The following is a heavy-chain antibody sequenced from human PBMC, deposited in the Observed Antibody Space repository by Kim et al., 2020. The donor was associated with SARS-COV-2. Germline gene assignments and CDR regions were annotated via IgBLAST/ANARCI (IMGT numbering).Heavy chain of an antibody. CDR2: ISYDGSNK. CDR3: AKDPTRYYGMDV. Sequence: GGSLRLSCAASGFTFSSYGMHWVRQAPGKGLEWVAVISYDGSNKYYADSVKGRFTISRDNSKNTLYLQMNSLRAEDTAVYYCAKDPTRYYGMDVWGQGTTVTVSS. J-gene: IGHJ6*02. V-gene: IGHV3-30*18. CDR1: GFTFSSYG. D-gene: IGHD5-12*01.